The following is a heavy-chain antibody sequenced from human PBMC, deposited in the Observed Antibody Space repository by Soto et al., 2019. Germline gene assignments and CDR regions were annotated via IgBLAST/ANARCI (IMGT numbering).Heavy chain of an antibody. D-gene: IGHD6-25*01. CDR1: GFIFTNYG. V-gene: IGHV1-18*01. CDR2: VSAANGYT. J-gene: IGHJ5*02. Sequence: QVQLVQSGPEMKKPGASVKVSCKGSGFIFTNYGFNWVRQAPGQGLEWVGWVSAANGYTRSAQKYQDRLIMTTDSATNTAYMALRGLGPDDTALYYSAKGRSIAAPEGSWGQGTLVTVSS. CDR3: AKGRSIAAPEGS.